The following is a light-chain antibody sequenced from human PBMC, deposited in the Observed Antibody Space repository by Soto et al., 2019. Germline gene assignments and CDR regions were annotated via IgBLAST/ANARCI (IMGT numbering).Light chain of an antibody. CDR3: SSYAGSNNYV. CDR2: EVS. CDR1: SGDVGGYNY. V-gene: IGLV2-8*01. Sequence: QSVLTRPPSASGAAGQAVTISCTGTSGDVGGYNYVSWYQQHPGKAPKLMIFEVSERPSGVPDRFSASKSGNTASLTVSGLQAEDEADYYCSSYAGSNNYVFGTGTKVTVL. J-gene: IGLJ1*01.